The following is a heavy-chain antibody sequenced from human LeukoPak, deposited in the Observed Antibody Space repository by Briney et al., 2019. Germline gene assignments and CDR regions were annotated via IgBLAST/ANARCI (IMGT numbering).Heavy chain of an antibody. CDR3: ASYLHPHDYGDQPPGYAFDI. CDR2: IYPGDSDT. D-gene: IGHD4-17*01. J-gene: IGHJ3*02. CDR1: GYSFTSYW. Sequence: GESLKISCKGSGYSFTSYWIGWVRQMPGKGLEWMGIIYPGDSDTRYSPSFQGQVTISADKSISTAYLQWSSLKASDTAMYYCASYLHPHDYGDQPPGYAFDIWGQGTMVTVSS. V-gene: IGHV5-51*01.